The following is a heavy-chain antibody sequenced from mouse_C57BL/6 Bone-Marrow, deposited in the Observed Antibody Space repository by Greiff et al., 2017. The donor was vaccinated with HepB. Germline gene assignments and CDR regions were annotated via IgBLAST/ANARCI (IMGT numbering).Heavy chain of an antibody. CDR3: ARGAGAMDY. V-gene: IGHV1-72*01. J-gene: IGHJ4*01. CDR2: GVPKNGGT. Sequence: VPLPPPGAELVKPGASVEVSCKASGYTFPPYWIDWGKPRPGPGLVWIVRGVPKNGGTKYNEKFKSKATLTVDKPASTADMQLSSLTSEDSAVYYCARGAGAMDYWGQGTSVTVSS. CDR1: GYTFPPYW.